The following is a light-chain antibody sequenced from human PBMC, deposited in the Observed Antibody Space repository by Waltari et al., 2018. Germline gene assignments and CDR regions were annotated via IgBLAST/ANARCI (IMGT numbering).Light chain of an antibody. J-gene: IGKJ4*01. CDR1: QSVLYSSNSKNY. V-gene: IGKV4-1*01. CDR2: WAS. CDR3: QQHFGLPLT. Sequence: DIVMTQSPDSLAVSLGERATINCKSSQSVLYSSNSKNYLAWYQQKPGQPHKVLIYWASTRESGVPDRFSGSGSGTDFTLTISSLQAEDVAVYYCQQHFGLPLTFGGGTKLEIK.